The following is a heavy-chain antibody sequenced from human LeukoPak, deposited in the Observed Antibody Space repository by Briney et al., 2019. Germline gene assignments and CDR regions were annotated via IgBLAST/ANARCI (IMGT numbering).Heavy chain of an antibody. Sequence: PGRSLRLSCAASGFTFSSYAMSWVRLAPGKGLEFVSALYPGGKTYYADSVKGRFTISSDTSKNTVDVQMTSLRTEDTAIYYCTRNRVADTTEFAYWGQGTRVTVSS. CDR3: TRNRVADTTEFAY. J-gene: IGHJ4*02. V-gene: IGHV3-23*01. CDR2: LYPGGKT. CDR1: GFTFSSYA. D-gene: IGHD6-19*01.